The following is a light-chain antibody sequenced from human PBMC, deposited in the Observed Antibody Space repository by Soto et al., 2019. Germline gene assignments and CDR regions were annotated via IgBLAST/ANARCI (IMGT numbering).Light chain of an antibody. V-gene: IGKV2-28*01. CDR1: QSLLHSNGYNY. J-gene: IGKJ1*01. CDR2: LGS. CDR3: MQALQTPWT. Sequence: DIVMTQSQLSLPVTPGEPASISCRSSQSLLHSNGYNYLDWYLQNPGQSPQLLIYLGSDRASGVPDRVSGSGSGTDFTLKISRVEAEDVGVYYFMQALQTPWTFGQGTNVKIK.